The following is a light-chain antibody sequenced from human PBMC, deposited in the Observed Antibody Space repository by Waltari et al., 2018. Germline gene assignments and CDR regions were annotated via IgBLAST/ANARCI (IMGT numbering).Light chain of an antibody. CDR2: GAS. Sequence: DIVMTQSPDSLAVSLGERATINCKSSQSVLYSSNNKNYLAWYQQKPGQPPKLLIYGASTRESGVPDRFSGSGSGTDFTLTISSLQAEDVAVYYCQQYYSTPQLTFGGGTKVEIK. CDR1: QSVLYSSNNKNY. V-gene: IGKV4-1*01. J-gene: IGKJ4*01. CDR3: QQYYSTPQLT.